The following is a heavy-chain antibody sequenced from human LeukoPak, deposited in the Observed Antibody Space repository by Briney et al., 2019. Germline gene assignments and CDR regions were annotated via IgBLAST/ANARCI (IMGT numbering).Heavy chain of an antibody. J-gene: IGHJ6*04. CDR3: AELGITMIGGV. D-gene: IGHD3-10*02. V-gene: IGHV3-30*02. CDR2: IRYDGSKK. CDR1: GFSFSSYG. Sequence: GGSLRLSCAASGFSFSSYGMQWVRQAPGKGLEWVAFIRYDGSKKYYADFVKGRFTISRDNSKNTLYLQMNSLRAEDTAVYYCAELGITMIGGVWGKGTTVTISS.